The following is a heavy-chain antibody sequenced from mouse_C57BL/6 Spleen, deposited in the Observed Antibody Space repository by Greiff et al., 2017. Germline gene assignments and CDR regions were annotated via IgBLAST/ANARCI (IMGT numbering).Heavy chain of an antibody. CDR1: GYSFTGYF. CDR3: ARARYDYEGYFEV. J-gene: IGHJ1*03. D-gene: IGHD2-4*01. V-gene: IGHV1-20*01. Sequence: VQLQQSGPELVKPGASVKISCKASGYSFTGYFMNWVMQSHGKSLEWIGRINPYNGDTFYNQKFKGKATLTVDKSSSTANVELRSLTSEDAAVYYCARARYDYEGYFEVGGKGTTVTVSS. CDR2: INPYNGDT.